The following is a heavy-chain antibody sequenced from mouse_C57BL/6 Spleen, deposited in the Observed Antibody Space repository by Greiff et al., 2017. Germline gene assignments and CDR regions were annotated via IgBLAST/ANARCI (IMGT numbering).Heavy chain of an antibody. Sequence: VQLHQPGAELVRPGTSVTLSCKASGYTFTSYWMHWVQKRPGQGLEWIGVIDPSDSSSNYNQKFKGKATLTVDTSSSTAYMQLSSLTSEDSAVYYCARRYMRAMDYWGQGTSVTVSS. V-gene: IGHV1-59*01. CDR1: GYTFTSYW. J-gene: IGHJ4*01. CDR3: ARRYMRAMDY. D-gene: IGHD1-3*01. CDR2: IDPSDSSS.